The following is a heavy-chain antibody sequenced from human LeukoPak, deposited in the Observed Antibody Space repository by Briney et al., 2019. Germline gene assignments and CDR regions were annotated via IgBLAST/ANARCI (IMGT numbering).Heavy chain of an antibody. CDR1: GGSFSGYY. V-gene: IGHV4-4*07. J-gene: IGHJ4*02. Sequence: PSETLSLTCAVYGGSFSGYYWSWIRQPAGKGLEWIGRIYTSGSTNYNPSLKSRVTMSVDTSKNQFSLKLSSVTAADTAVYYCARDFRESSGYLSLGSYFDYWGQGTLVTVSS. CDR2: IYTSGST. D-gene: IGHD3-22*01. CDR3: ARDFRESSGYLSLGSYFDY.